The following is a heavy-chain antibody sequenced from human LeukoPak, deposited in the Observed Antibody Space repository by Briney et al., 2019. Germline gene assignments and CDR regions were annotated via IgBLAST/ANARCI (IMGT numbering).Heavy chain of an antibody. CDR3: ARGQYYYDSSGYRVYYFDY. Sequence: SETLSLTCTVSGGSITSSSHYWGWIRQPPGKGLEWIGSIYYSGDTYYNPSLKSRVTISVDTSKSQFSLKLSSVTAADTAVYYCARGQYYYDSSGYRVYYFDYWGQGTLVTISS. D-gene: IGHD3-22*01. J-gene: IGHJ4*02. V-gene: IGHV4-39*07. CDR1: GGSITSSSHY. CDR2: IYYSGDT.